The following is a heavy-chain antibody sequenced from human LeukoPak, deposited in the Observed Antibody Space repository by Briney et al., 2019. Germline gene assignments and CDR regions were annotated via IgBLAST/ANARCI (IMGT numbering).Heavy chain of an antibody. CDR3: ARVETDYDFWSGYHPKAFFDY. J-gene: IGHJ4*02. V-gene: IGHV3-23*01. D-gene: IGHD3-3*01. CDR1: GFTFSSYA. Sequence: PGGSLRLSCAASGFTFSSYAMSWVRQAPGKGLEWVSAISGSGGSTYYADSVKGRFTISRDNSKNTLYLQMNSLRAEDTAVYYCARVETDYDFWSGYHPKAFFDYWGQGTLVTVSS. CDR2: ISGSGGST.